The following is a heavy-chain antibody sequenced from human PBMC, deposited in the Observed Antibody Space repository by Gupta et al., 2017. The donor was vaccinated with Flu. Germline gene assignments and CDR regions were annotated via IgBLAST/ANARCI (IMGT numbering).Heavy chain of an antibody. D-gene: IGHD1-1*01. Sequence: QVQLVESGGGVVQPGRSLRLSCTVSGFIFSSYGMHWVRQAPGKGLEWLTVMSNDGRNKYYADSVRGRFTISRDNSKNTLFLQMNSLSAEDTAVYYCVRDSGWKYFDYWGQGTRVTVSS. V-gene: IGHV3-30*03. CDR1: GFIFSSYG. J-gene: IGHJ4*02. CDR2: MSNDGRNK. CDR3: VRDSGWKYFDY.